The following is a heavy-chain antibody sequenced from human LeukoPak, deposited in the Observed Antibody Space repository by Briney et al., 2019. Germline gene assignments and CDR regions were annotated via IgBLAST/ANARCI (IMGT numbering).Heavy chain of an antibody. CDR1: GFTFSRYA. D-gene: IGHD3-10*01. CDR2: ISYDGSNK. Sequence: GGSPRLSCVASGFTFSRYAMHWVRLAPGKGLEWVAVISYDGSNKYYADSVKGRFTISRDNSKNTLYLQMNSLRAEDTALYYCASKSKVSSGGAFDIWGQGTMVTVSS. J-gene: IGHJ3*02. V-gene: IGHV3-30-3*01. CDR3: ASKSKVSSGGAFDI.